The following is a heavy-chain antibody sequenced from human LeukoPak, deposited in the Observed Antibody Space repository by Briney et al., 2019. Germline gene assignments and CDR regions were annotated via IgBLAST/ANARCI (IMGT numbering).Heavy chain of an antibody. CDR1: GGSISSYY. J-gene: IGHJ4*02. CDR3: ARGLPMVDY. V-gene: IGHV4-59*01. D-gene: IGHD3-10*01. Sequence: SETLSLTCTVSGGSISSYYWSWIRQPPGKGLEWIGYIYYSGSTNYNASLKSPVTISVDPSNNQFSLKPSSVTAADTAVYYCARGLPMVDYWGQGTLVTVSS. CDR2: IYYSGST.